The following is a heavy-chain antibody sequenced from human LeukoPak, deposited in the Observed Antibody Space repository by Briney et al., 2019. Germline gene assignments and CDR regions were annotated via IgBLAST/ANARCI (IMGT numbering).Heavy chain of an antibody. J-gene: IGHJ4*02. V-gene: IGHV3-21*01. D-gene: IGHD2-15*01. CDR2: ITSSGTYI. Sequence: GGSLRLSCAASGFTFSSYTMNWVRQAPGKGLEWVSSITSSGTYIYYADSVKGRLTISRDNAKNSLYLQMNSLRAEDTAVYYCARDLVAASPLWGQGTLVTVSS. CDR1: GFTFSSYT. CDR3: ARDLVAASPL.